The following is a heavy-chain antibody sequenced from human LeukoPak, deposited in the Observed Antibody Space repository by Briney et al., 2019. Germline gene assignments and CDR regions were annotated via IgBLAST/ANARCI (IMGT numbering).Heavy chain of an antibody. V-gene: IGHV4-34*01. D-gene: IGHD2-15*01. Sequence: SETLSLTCAVYGGSFSGYYWSWTRQPPGKGLEWIGEINHSGSTNYNPSLKSRVTISVDTSKNQFSLKLSSVTAADTAVYYCARRLGYCSGDSCYYWAFDIWGQGTMVTVSS. CDR3: ARRLGYCSGDSCYYWAFDI. CDR1: GGSFSGYY. CDR2: INHSGST. J-gene: IGHJ3*02.